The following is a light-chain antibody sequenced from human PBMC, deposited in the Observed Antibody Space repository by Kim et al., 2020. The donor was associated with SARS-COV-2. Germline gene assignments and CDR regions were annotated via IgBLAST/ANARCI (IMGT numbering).Light chain of an antibody. Sequence: PGQSITISCTGTSSVVGGYNYVSWYQQHPGKAPKLMIYDVSKRPSGVSNRFSGSKSGNTASLTISGLQAEDEADYYCSSYTSSSTLFGGGTQLTVL. CDR1: SSVVGGYNY. J-gene: IGLJ3*02. V-gene: IGLV2-14*04. CDR2: DVS. CDR3: SSYTSSSTL.